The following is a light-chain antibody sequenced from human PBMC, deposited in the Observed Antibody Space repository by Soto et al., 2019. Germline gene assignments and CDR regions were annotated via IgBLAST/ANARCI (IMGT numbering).Light chain of an antibody. V-gene: IGKV3-15*01. CDR1: ESVAGH. CDR2: GAS. Sequence: EVVLTQSPGTLSLSPGERATLSCMASESVAGHLAWYQQKPGQAPRLLIHGASIRATGIPVRFSGSGSGTEFTLTISSLQSEDFAVYYCQQYDSWPRTFGQGTKVDI. CDR3: QQYDSWPRT. J-gene: IGKJ1*01.